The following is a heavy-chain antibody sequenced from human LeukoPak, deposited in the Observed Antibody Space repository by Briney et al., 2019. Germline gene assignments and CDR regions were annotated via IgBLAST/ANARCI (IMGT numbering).Heavy chain of an antibody. CDR1: GYTFTSYD. CDR3: ARGSTLLWFGELSGVNWFDP. CDR2: MSPNSGNT. J-gene: IGHJ5*02. Sequence: GASVKVSCKASGYTFTSYDINWVRQATGQGLEWMGWMSPNSGNTGYAQKFQGRVTMTRNTSISTAYMELSSLRSEDTAVYYCARGSTLLWFGELSGVNWFDPWGQGTLVTVSS. D-gene: IGHD3-10*01. V-gene: IGHV1-8*01.